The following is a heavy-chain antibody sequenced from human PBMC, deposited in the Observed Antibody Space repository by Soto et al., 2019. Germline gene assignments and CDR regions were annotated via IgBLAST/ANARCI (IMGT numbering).Heavy chain of an antibody. V-gene: IGHV1-18*01. CDR1: GYTFTSYG. CDR2: ISAYNGNT. J-gene: IGHJ6*02. Sequence: ASVKVSCKASGYTFTSYGISWVRQAPGQGLEWMGWISAYNGNTNYAQKLQGRVTMTTDTSTSTAYMELRSLRSDDTAAYYCARDPRTLGHYGMDVWGQGTTVTVSS. D-gene: IGHD3-10*01. CDR3: ARDPRTLGHYGMDV.